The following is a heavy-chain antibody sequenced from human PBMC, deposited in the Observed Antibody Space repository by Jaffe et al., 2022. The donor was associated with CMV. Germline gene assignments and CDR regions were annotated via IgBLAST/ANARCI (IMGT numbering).Heavy chain of an antibody. CDR2: ISWNSGSI. Sequence: EVQLVESGGGLVQPGRSLRLSCAASGFTFDDYAMHWVRQAPGKGLEWVSGISWNSGSIGYADSVKGRFTISRDNAKNSLYLQMNSLRAEDTALYYCAKDGLSDRVGWFDPWGQGTLVTVSS. V-gene: IGHV3-9*01. D-gene: IGHD1-26*01. CDR3: AKDGLSDRVGWFDP. J-gene: IGHJ5*02. CDR1: GFTFDDYA.